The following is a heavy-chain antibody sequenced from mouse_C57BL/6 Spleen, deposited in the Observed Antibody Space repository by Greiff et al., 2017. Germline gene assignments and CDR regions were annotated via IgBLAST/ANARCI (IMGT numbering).Heavy chain of an antibody. J-gene: IGHJ3*01. CDR3: ARWGNYGSSYRFAY. Sequence: QVQLQQPGAELVKPGASVKLSCKASGYTFTSYWMHWVKQRPGRGLEWIGGIDPNSGGTKYNEKFKSKATLTVDKPSSTAYMQLSRLTSEDSAVYDGARWGNYGSSYRFAYWGQGTLVTVSA. D-gene: IGHD1-1*01. V-gene: IGHV1-72*01. CDR2: IDPNSGGT. CDR1: GYTFTSYW.